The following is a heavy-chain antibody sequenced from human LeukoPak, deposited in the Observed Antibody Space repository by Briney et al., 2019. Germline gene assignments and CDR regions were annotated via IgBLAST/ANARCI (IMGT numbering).Heavy chain of an antibody. D-gene: IGHD3-10*01. V-gene: IGHV1-18*01. J-gene: IGHJ5*02. CDR3: ARGLVTMVRGAWGLNWFDP. CDR1: GYTFTSYG. CDR2: ISAYNGNT. Sequence: GASVKVSCKASGYTFTSYGISWVRQAPGQGLEWMGWISAYNGNTNYAQKLQGRVTMTTDTPTCTAYMELRSLRSDDTAVYYCARGLVTMVRGAWGLNWFDPWGQGTLVTVSS.